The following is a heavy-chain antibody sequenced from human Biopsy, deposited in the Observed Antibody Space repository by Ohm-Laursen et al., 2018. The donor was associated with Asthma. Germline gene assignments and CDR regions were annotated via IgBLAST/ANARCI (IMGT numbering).Heavy chain of an antibody. CDR2: ISFDGSNK. J-gene: IGHJ4*02. CDR1: RFTFSNYG. Sequence: SLRLSCTASRFTFSNYGMHWVRQAPGKGLDWVAVISFDGSNKNYTDSVKGRFTISRDNSRNTLHLQMNSLRAEDTAVYYCAKDVFPGWELRRGPNYWGQGTLVTVSS. CDR3: AKDVFPGWELRRGPNY. V-gene: IGHV3-30*18. D-gene: IGHD1-26*01.